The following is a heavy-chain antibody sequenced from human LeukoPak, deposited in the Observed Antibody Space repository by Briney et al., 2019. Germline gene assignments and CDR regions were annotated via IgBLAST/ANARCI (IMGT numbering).Heavy chain of an antibody. Sequence: PSETLSLTCTVSGGSISSYYWSWIRQPPGKGLEWIGHIYYSGSTNYNPSLKSRVTISVDTSKNQFSLKLSSVAAADTAVYYCARGGSGSYYPFDYWGQGTLVTVSS. D-gene: IGHD1-26*01. J-gene: IGHJ4*02. CDR3: ARGGSGSYYPFDY. CDR2: IYYSGST. CDR1: GGSISSYY. V-gene: IGHV4-59*01.